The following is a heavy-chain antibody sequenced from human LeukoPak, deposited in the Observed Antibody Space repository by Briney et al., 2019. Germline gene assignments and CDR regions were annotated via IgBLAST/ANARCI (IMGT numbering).Heavy chain of an antibody. CDR1: GFTFSNHA. D-gene: IGHD2-15*01. J-gene: IGHJ6*02. CDR2: IGGGGGDR. Sequence: GGSLRLSCAVSGFTFSNHAMSWVRQAPGKGLEWVSTIGGGGGDRYYADSVKGRFTISRDNSKNTLYLQMNSLRAVDTAVYYCAKHLRCSGDSCYRPSYYYYGMDVWGQGTTVTVSS. CDR3: AKHLRCSGDSCYRPSYYYYGMDV. V-gene: IGHV3-23*01.